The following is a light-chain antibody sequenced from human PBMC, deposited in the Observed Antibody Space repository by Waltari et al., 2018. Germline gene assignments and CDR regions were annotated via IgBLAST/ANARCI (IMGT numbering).Light chain of an antibody. Sequence: DVQMTQSPSSLSASLGDRVTITCRAGQSISSYLNWYQQKPGMAPKLLIYASSTLQTGVPSRFSGSGSGTDFTLTISSLQPEDFATYCCQQSVTTPLTFGGGTKVEIK. CDR2: ASS. J-gene: IGKJ4*01. V-gene: IGKV1-39*01. CDR1: QSISSY. CDR3: QQSVTTPLT.